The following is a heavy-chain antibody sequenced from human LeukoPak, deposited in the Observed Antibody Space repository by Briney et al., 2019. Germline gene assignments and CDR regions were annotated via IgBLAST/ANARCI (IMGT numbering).Heavy chain of an antibody. D-gene: IGHD3-10*01. Sequence: GGSLRLSCAASGFTFSSYSMNWVRQAPGKGLEWVSYISSSSSTIYYADSVKGRFTISRDNAKNSLYLQMNSLRAEDTAVYYCARDRLLTDYYGSGSYYHFDYWGQGTLVTVSS. CDR1: GFTFSSYS. CDR3: ARDRLLTDYYGSGSYYHFDY. V-gene: IGHV3-48*01. J-gene: IGHJ4*02. CDR2: ISSSSSTI.